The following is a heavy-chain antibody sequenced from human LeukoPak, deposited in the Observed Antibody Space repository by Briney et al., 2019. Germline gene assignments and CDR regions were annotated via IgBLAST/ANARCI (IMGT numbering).Heavy chain of an antibody. Sequence: QPGGSLRLSCAASGFTFDNYGMHWVRQAPGKGLEWVAFIRSDGGIKYYADSVKGRFTISRDNSKNTLYLQVNSLRAEDTAVYFCAKDVPAAYFDYWGQGTLVTVSS. D-gene: IGHD2-2*01. CDR2: IRSDGGIK. CDR1: GFTFDNYG. V-gene: IGHV3-30*02. J-gene: IGHJ4*02. CDR3: AKDVPAAYFDY.